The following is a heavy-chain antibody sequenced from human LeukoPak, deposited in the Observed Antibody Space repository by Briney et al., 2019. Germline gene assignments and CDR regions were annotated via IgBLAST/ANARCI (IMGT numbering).Heavy chain of an antibody. CDR3: VPASVGATDY. J-gene: IGHJ4*02. D-gene: IGHD1-26*01. V-gene: IGHV3-21*01. CDR2: ISSSSSYI. Sequence: PGGSLRLSCAASGFTFDDYGMSWVRQAPGKGLEWVSSISSSSSYIYYADSVKGRFTISRDNAKNSLYLQMNSLRAEDTAVYYCVPASVGATDYWGQGTLVTVSS. CDR1: GFTFDDYG.